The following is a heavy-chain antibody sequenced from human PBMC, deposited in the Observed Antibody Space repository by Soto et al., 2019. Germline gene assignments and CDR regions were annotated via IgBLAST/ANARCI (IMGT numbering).Heavy chain of an antibody. V-gene: IGHV3-7*03. CDR1: GFTFSSHW. CDR3: ASRFNWNYGDAY. J-gene: IGHJ4*02. CDR2: IKQDGSER. Sequence: ESGGGLVQPGGSLRLSCVASGFTFSSHWMSWVRQAPGKGLEWVANIKQDGSERYYVDSVKGRFSISRDNVRNSLYLQMNSLRAEDTAVYYCASRFNWNYGDAYWGQGTLVTVSS. D-gene: IGHD1-7*01.